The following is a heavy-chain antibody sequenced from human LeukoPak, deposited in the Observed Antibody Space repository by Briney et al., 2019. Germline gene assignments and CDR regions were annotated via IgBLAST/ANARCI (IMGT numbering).Heavy chain of an antibody. Sequence: ASVKVSCKASGYTFTSYDINWVRRATGQGLEWMGWMNPNSGNTGYAQKFQGRVTMTRNTSISTAYMELSSLRSEDTAVYYCARGPAAACRGFCSWFDPWGQGTLVTVSS. J-gene: IGHJ5*02. V-gene: IGHV1-8*01. CDR1: GYTFTSYD. CDR2: MNPNSGNT. CDR3: ARGPAAACRGFCSWFDP. D-gene: IGHD6-13*01.